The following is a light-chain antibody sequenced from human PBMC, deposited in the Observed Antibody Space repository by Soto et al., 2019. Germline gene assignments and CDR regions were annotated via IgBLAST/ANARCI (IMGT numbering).Light chain of an antibody. CDR3: QVYGGSRT. Sequence: EIVLTQSPGTLSLSPGERATLSCRASQSISNNYLAWYHQRPGQAPRLLIYAASSRAADIPDRFSGSGSGTDFTLTISRLEPEDFTVYYCQVYGGSRTFGPGNKVDIQ. J-gene: IGKJ3*01. V-gene: IGKV3-20*01. CDR2: AAS. CDR1: QSISNNY.